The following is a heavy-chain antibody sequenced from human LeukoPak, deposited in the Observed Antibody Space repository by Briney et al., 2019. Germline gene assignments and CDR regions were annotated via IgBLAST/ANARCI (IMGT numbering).Heavy chain of an antibody. J-gene: IGHJ4*02. CDR1: GYTFTNIY. V-gene: IGHV1-46*03. CDR3: ARGGYDFWSGYWVDYFDY. D-gene: IGHD3-3*01. CDR2: INPSGGST. Sequence: ASVKVSCKASGYTFTNIYIHWVRQAPGQGREWMGIINPSGGSTSYAQKFQGRVNMTRDTSTSTVYMELSSLRSEDTAVYYCARGGYDFWSGYWVDYFDYWGQGTLVTVSS.